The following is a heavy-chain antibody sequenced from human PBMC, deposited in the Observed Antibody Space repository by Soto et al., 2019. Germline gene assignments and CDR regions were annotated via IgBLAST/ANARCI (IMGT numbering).Heavy chain of an antibody. Sequence: GGSLRLSCAASGFTFSSYAMSWVRQAPGKGLEWVSAISGSGGSTYYADSVKGRFTISRDNSKNTLYLQMNSLRAEDTAVYYCAKGAVVVAATLQYFDYWGQGTLVTVSS. CDR1: GFTFSSYA. CDR2: ISGSGGST. V-gene: IGHV3-23*01. D-gene: IGHD2-15*01. CDR3: AKGAVVVAATLQYFDY. J-gene: IGHJ4*02.